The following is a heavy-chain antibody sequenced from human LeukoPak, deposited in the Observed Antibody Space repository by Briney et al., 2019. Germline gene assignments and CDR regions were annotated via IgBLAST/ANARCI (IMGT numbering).Heavy chain of an antibody. CDR3: ARDGPIAVAGTYFDY. J-gene: IGHJ4*02. CDR1: GFTVSSNY. Sequence: PGGSLRLSCAASGFTVSSNYMSWVRQAPGKGLEWVSVIYSGGSTYYADSVKGRFTISRDNSKNTLYLQMNSLRVEDTAVYYCARDGPIAVAGTYFDYWGQGTLVTVSS. D-gene: IGHD6-19*01. V-gene: IGHV3-66*01. CDR2: IYSGGST.